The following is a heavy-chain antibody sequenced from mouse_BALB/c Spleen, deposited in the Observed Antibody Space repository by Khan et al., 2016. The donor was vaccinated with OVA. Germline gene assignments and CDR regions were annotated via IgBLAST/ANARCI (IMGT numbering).Heavy chain of an antibody. J-gene: IGHJ3*01. CDR3: ARSGYGNPFAY. CDR1: GYTFTSYY. Sequence: QVQLQQSGAELVKPGTSVKTSCKASGYTFTSYYMYWVKQRPGQGLEWIGGINPNNGDSNFNEKFKSKATLTVDKSSSTAYMQLGILTSEDSAVYYCARSGYGNPFAYWGQGTLVTVSA. D-gene: IGHD2-1*01. V-gene: IGHV1S81*02. CDR2: INPNNGDS.